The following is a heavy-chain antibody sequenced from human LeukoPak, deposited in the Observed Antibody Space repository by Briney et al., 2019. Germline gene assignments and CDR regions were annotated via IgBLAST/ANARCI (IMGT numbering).Heavy chain of an antibody. D-gene: IGHD3-22*01. CDR3: ARHGDRSGYYSFYYYYGIDV. CDR1: GGSISSSSYY. Sequence: SETLSLTCTVSGGSISSSSYYWGWIRQPPGKGLEWIGSIYYSGSTYCNPSLKSRVTISVDTSKNHFSLKLSSVTAADTAVYHSARHGDRSGYYSFYYYYGIDVWGQGTTVTVSS. V-gene: IGHV4-39*01. CDR2: IYYSGST. J-gene: IGHJ6*02.